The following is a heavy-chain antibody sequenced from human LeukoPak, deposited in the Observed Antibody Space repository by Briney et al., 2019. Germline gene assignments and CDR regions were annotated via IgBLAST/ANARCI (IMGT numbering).Heavy chain of an antibody. CDR1: GVSLSDGSLSDHY. CDR2: INHSGST. J-gene: IGHJ5*02. Sequence: SETLSLTCAVFGVSLSDGSLSDHYWSWIRQPPGKGLEWIGEINHSGSTNYNPSLKSRVTISVDTSKNQFSLKLSSVTAADTAVYYCARESSRDCRTTSCYEVFDPWGQGTLVTVSS. CDR3: ARESSRDCRTTSCYEVFDP. D-gene: IGHD2-2*01. V-gene: IGHV4-34*01.